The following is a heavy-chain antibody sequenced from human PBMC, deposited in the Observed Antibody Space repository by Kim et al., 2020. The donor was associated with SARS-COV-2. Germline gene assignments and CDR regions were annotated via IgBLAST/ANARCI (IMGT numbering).Heavy chain of an antibody. J-gene: IGHJ4*01. CDR2: ISGFNADT. CDR3: ARVHWLWIEFDGTSFDY. V-gene: IGHV1-18*01. CDR1: GYAFNMFG. D-gene: IGHD6-19*01. Sequence: ASVKVSCKPSGYAFNMFGISWVRQAPGQGLEWMGWISGFNADTKYAQSLQDRVTLTIDRSTSTAYMELRSLRSDDTAVYYCARVHWLWIEFDGTSFDYWG.